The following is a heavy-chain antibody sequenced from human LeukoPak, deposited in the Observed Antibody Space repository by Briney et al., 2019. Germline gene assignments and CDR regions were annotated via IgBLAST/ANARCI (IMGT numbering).Heavy chain of an antibody. D-gene: IGHD1-26*01. CDR3: ARVQWELLPHDAFDI. V-gene: IGHV4-39*07. CDR1: GGSISSSSYY. J-gene: IGHJ3*02. Sequence: SETLSLTCTVSGGSISSSSYYWGWIRQPPGKGLEWIGSIYYSGSTYYNPSLKSRVTISVDTSKNQFSLKLSSVAAADTAVYYCARVQWELLPHDAFDIWGQGTMVTVSS. CDR2: IYYSGST.